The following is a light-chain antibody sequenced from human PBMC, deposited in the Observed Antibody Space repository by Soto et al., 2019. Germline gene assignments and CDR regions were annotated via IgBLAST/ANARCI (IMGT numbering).Light chain of an antibody. CDR3: CSYAGSSTHV. J-gene: IGLJ1*01. CDR2: EVS. CDR1: SSYVGSSNL. Sequence: SALAPPASLSGAPGPSITFSRPGNSSYVGSSNLVSWYQQHPGKAPKLLIYEVSKRPSGVSNRFSGSKSGNTASLTISGLQAEDEADYYCCSYAGSSTHVFGTGTKVTVL. V-gene: IGLV2-23*02.